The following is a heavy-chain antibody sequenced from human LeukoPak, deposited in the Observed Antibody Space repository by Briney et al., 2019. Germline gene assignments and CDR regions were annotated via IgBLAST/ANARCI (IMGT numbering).Heavy chain of an antibody. CDR3: ARGLGGPTPFDY. Sequence: PGGSLRLSCAASGLAFSAYKMHWVRQAPGKGLEWVSVIYSGGSTYYADSVKGRFTISRDNSKNTLYLQMNSLRAEDTAVYYCARGLGGPTPFDYWGQGTLVTVSS. V-gene: IGHV3-53*01. J-gene: IGHJ4*02. D-gene: IGHD4-23*01. CDR2: IYSGGST. CDR1: GLAFSAYK.